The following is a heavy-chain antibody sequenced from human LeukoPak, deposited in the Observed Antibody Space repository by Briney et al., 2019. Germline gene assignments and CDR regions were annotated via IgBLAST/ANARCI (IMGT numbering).Heavy chain of an antibody. J-gene: IGHJ4*02. CDR2: ISYDGSNK. Sequence: GGSLRLSCAASGFTFSSYGMHWVRQAPGKGLEWVAVISYDGSNKYYADSVKGRFTISRDNSKTTLSLQMNSLRAEDTAVYYCAKPRGGYNYGWDLDYWGQGTLVTVSS. V-gene: IGHV3-30*18. CDR3: AKPRGGYNYGWDLDY. D-gene: IGHD5-18*01. CDR1: GFTFSSYG.